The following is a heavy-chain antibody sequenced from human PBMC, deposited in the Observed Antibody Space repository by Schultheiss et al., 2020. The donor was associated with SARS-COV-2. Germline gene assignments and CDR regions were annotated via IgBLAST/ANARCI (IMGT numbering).Heavy chain of an antibody. V-gene: IGHV3-30*04. J-gene: IGHJ4*02. CDR3: AREGPGSHHAQDY. CDR1: GFTFSSYA. CDR2: IWYDGSNK. D-gene: IGHD1-26*01. Sequence: GGSLRLSCAASGFTFSSYAMHWARQPPGKGLEWVAVIWYDGSNKYYADSVKGRFTISRDNSKNTLYLQMNSLRAEDTAVYYCAREGPGSHHAQDYWGQGTLVTVSS.